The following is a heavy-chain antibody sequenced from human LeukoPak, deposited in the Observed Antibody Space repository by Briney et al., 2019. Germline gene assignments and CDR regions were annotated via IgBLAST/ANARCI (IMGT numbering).Heavy chain of an antibody. D-gene: IGHD2-8*01. V-gene: IGHV3-64*01. J-gene: IGHJ3*02. CDR3: ASSLATNDAFDI. CDR2: ISSNGGST. Sequence: PGGSLRLSCAASGFTFSSYAMHWVRQAPGKGLEYVSAISSNGGSTYYANSVKCRFTISRDNSKNTLYLQMNSLRAEDTALYYCASSLATNDAFDIWGQGTMVTVSS. CDR1: GFTFSSYA.